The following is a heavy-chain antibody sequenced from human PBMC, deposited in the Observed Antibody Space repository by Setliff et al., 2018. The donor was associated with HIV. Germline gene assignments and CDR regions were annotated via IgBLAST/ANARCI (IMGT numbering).Heavy chain of an antibody. CDR1: GYTFTSYA. CDR2: IIPILGTA. V-gene: IGHV1-69*13. CDR3: ARDRVPYSSSPSALDP. Sequence: SVKVSCKASGYTFTSYAMHWVRQAPGQRLEWMGGIIPILGTANYAQKFQDRVTITADESTTTAYMELSSLRSEDTAVYYCARDRVPYSSSPSALDPWGQGTQVTVSS. J-gene: IGHJ5*02. D-gene: IGHD2-2*01.